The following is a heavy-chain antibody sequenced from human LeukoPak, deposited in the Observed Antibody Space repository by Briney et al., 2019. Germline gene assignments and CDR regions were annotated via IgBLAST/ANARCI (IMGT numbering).Heavy chain of an antibody. CDR3: AKEGPGPFDY. V-gene: IGHV3-30*18. Sequence: GGSLRLSCAASGFTFSSYGMHWVRQAPGKGLEWVAVISYDGSNKYYADSVKGRFTISRDNSKNTLYLQMNSLRAEDTAVYYCAKEGPGPFDYWGQGTLVTVSS. J-gene: IGHJ4*02. CDR2: ISYDGSNK. CDR1: GFTFSSYG.